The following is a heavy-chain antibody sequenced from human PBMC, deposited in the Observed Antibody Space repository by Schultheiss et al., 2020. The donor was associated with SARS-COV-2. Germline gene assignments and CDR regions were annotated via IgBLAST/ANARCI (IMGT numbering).Heavy chain of an antibody. Sequence: GESLKISCAASGFTFSSYAMSWVRQAPGKGLEWVSAISGSGGSTYYADSVKGRFTISRDNSKNTLYLQMNSLRAEDTAVYYCARAGTSSTSFDYWGQGTLVTVSS. CDR2: ISGSGGST. J-gene: IGHJ4*02. CDR1: GFTFSSYA. CDR3: ARAGTSSTSFDY. V-gene: IGHV3-23*01.